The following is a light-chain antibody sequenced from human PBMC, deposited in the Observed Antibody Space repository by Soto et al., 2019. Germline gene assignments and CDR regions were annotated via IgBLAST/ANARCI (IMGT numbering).Light chain of an antibody. CDR3: QSYDSSLFVV. CDR1: SSNIGAGYD. CDR2: GNS. V-gene: IGLV1-40*01. J-gene: IGLJ2*01. Sequence: QSVLTQPPSVSGAPGQRGTISCTGSSSNIGAGYDVHWYQQLPGTAPKLLIYGNSNRPSGVPDRFSGSKSGTSASLAITGLQAEDAADYYCQSYDSSLFVVFGGGTKLTVL.